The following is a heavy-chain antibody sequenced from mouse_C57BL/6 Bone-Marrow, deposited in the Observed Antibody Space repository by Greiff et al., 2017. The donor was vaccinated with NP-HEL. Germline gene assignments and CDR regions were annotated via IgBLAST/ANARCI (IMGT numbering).Heavy chain of an antibody. CDR3: TRDRDTTVVARYWYFDV. CDR2: ISSGGDYI. Sequence: EVMLVESGEGLVKPGGSLKLSCAASGFTFSSYAMSWVRQTPEKRLEWVAYISSGGDYIYYADTVKGRFTISRDNARNTLYLQMSSLKSEDTAMYYCTRDRDTTVVARYWYFDVWGTGTTVTVSS. CDR1: GFTFSSYA. D-gene: IGHD1-1*01. V-gene: IGHV5-9-1*02. J-gene: IGHJ1*03.